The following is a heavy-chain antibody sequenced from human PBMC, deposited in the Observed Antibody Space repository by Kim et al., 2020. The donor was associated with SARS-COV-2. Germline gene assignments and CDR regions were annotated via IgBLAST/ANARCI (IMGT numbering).Heavy chain of an antibody. V-gene: IGHV3-53*01. Sequence: TTYYADYVKGRFTFSRDNSKNTLYLQMNSLRAEDTAVYYCARVKSNAFDIWGQGTMVTVSS. CDR2: TT. J-gene: IGHJ3*02. CDR3: ARVKSNAFDI.